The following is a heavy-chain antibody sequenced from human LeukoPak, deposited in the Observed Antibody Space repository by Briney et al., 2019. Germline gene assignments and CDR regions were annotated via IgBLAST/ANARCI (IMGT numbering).Heavy chain of an antibody. D-gene: IGHD1-1*01. CDR2: INPGGGDT. J-gene: IGHJ4*02. V-gene: IGHV1-46*02. CDR1: GYTFNTYY. CDR3: ARGPRGQRFDS. Sequence: ASVKVSCKASGYTFNTYYIHWVRQAPGQGLEWMGLINPGGGDTSYAQNLQGRVTMTRDTSTSTVYMELSSLMSEDTAVYYCARGPRGQRFDSWGQGTLVTVSS.